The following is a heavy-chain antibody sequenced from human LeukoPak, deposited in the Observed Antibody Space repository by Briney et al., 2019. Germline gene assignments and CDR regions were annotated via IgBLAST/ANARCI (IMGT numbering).Heavy chain of an antibody. CDR3: ARVELYSSPDY. Sequence: SETLSLTCAVYGGSFSGYYWSWIRQPPGKGLEWIGEINHSGSTNYNPSLKSRVTISVDTSKNQFSLKLSSVTTADTAVYYCARVELYSSPDYWGQGTLVTVSS. CDR2: INHSGST. V-gene: IGHV4-34*01. D-gene: IGHD5-18*01. J-gene: IGHJ4*02. CDR1: GGSFSGYY.